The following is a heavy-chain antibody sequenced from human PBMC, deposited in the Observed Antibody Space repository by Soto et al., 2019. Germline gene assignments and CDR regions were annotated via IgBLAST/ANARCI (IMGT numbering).Heavy chain of an antibody. CDR1: GYSFTSYW. D-gene: IGHD2-2*02. Sequence: VESLKISCKGAGYSFTSYWIGWVLHMPGKGLEWMGIIYLGDSDTRYSPSFQGQVTISADKSISTAYLQWSSLKASDTAMYYCARQTYCSSTSCYTVDSWGQGNLVTVSS. CDR2: IYLGDSDT. J-gene: IGHJ4*02. CDR3: ARQTYCSSTSCYTVDS. V-gene: IGHV5-51*01.